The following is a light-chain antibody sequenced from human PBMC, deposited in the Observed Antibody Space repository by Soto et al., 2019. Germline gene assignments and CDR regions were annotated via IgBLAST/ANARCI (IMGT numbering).Light chain of an antibody. J-gene: IGLJ1*01. CDR2: EVT. V-gene: IGLV2-8*01. CDR3: SSYAGTNNYV. CDR1: NNDVGVYNY. Sequence: QSVLTQPPSASGSPGQSVTISFTGTNNDVGVYNYVSWYQQHPGKAPRLMIYEVTKRPSDIPDRFSGSKSGNTASLTVSGLQAEDEADYYCSSYAGTNNYVFGTGTKLTVL.